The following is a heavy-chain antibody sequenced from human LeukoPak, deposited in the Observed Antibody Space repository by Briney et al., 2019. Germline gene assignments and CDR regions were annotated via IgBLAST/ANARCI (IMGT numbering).Heavy chain of an antibody. CDR2: IYTSGST. CDR1: GRSISSGSYY. V-gene: IGHV4-61*02. J-gene: IGHJ3*02. Sequence: PSETLSLTCTVSGRSISSGSYYWSWIRQPAGKGLEWIGRIYTSGSTNYNPSLKSRVTISVDTSENQFSLKLSSVTAADTAVYYRARQLVGDAFYIWGQGTMVTVSS. D-gene: IGHD2-15*01. CDR3: ARQLVGDAFYI.